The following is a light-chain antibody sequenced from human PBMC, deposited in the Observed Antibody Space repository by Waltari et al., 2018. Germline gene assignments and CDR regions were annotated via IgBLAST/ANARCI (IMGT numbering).Light chain of an antibody. J-gene: IGLJ2*01. CDR3: TSYAGSHNWV. CDR2: EVN. V-gene: IGLV2-8*01. CDR1: SSDVGGYNY. Sequence: QSALTQPPSASGSPGQSVTISCTGTSSDVGGYNYVSWYQHHPGKAPKLMISEVNTRPSGVPGRFSGSKSGNTASLTVSGLQADDEADYYCTSYAGSHNWVFGGGTKLTVL.